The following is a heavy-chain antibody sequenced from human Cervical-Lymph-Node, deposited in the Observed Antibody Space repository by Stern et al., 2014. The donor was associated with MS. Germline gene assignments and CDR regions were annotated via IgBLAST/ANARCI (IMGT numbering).Heavy chain of an antibody. CDR2: ISPDGGRT. Sequence: LVQSGAEVKEPGASVKVSCTASGYTFTDYNIQWMRQAPGPGLEWMGMISPDGGRTAYAPKFRGRVTMTRDKSTATVYMELNSLRSEDTAVYFCARVAPTVGAAYWGQGTLVTVSS. CDR3: ARVAPTVGAAY. J-gene: IGHJ4*02. V-gene: IGHV1-46*01. CDR1: GYTFTDYN. D-gene: IGHD1-26*01.